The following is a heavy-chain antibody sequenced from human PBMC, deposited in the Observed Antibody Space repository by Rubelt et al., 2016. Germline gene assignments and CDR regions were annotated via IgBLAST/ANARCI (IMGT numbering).Heavy chain of an antibody. V-gene: IGHV3-30*04. CDR3: AKAFSDLWQGAFDI. CDR2: ISDGGTVK. J-gene: IGHJ3*02. CDR1: GFTFNSYT. Sequence: GGGVVQPGRSLRLSCAASGFTFNSYTMHWFRQAPGKGLEWVAVISDGGTVKDYTDSVKGRFTISRDNSNNTVYLQMNSLGAEGTAIYYCAKAFSDLWQGAFDIWGQGTTVTVSS. D-gene: IGHD2-21*02.